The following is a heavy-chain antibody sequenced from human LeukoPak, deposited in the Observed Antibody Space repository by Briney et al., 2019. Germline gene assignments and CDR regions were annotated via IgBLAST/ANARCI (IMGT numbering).Heavy chain of an antibody. CDR1: GFSLSTSGVG. CDR3: THRLSYHYFDF. V-gene: IGHV2-5*02. J-gene: IGHJ4*02. D-gene: IGHD3-16*02. CDR2: IYWDDDK. Sequence: CGPTLVNPTQTLTLTCTFSGFSLSTSGVGVGWIRQPPRKALACLALIYWDDDKRYSPSLQSRLTITKDTSKNQVVLTMTNMDPVDTATYYCTHRLSYHYFDFWGQGTLVTVSS.